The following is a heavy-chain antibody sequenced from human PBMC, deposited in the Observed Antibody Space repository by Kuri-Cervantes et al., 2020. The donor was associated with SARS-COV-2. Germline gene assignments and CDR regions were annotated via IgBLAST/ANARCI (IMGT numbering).Heavy chain of an antibody. CDR2: IRTSDGDA. CDR1: GYTFTDYG. D-gene: IGHD3-16*01. CDR3: ARENRRWGGTHDY. V-gene: IGHV1-18*04. Sequence: ASVKVSCKASGYTFTDYGVTWVRQAPGQGLEWMGWIRTSDGDADYSPSLQGRVTMTRDTSTNTAFSHLRILGADDTAVYYCARENRRWGGTHDYWGQGTLVTVSS. J-gene: IGHJ4*02.